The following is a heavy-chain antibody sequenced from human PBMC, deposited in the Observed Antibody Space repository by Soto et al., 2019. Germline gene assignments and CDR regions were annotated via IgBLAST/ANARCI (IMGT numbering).Heavy chain of an antibody. CDR1: GYTFTSYY. CDR2: INPSGGST. D-gene: IGHD3-22*01. Sequence: QVQLVQSGAEVKKPGASVKVSCKASGYTFTSYYMHWVRQAPGQGLEWMGIINPSGGSTSYAQKFQGRVTMTRDTFTSTVYMELSSLRSEDTAVYYCARSGFVTMIPIGFFDYWGQGTLVTVSS. J-gene: IGHJ4*02. CDR3: ARSGFVTMIPIGFFDY. V-gene: IGHV1-46*01.